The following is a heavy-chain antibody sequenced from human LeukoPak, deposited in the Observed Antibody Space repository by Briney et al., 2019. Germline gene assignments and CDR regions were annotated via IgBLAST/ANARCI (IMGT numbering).Heavy chain of an antibody. Sequence: GGSLRLSCAASGFTFNNYAMHWVRQAPGKGLEWVAVISYDGTNKYYADSVKGRFTISRDNSKNTLYLQMNSLRAEDTAVYYCARDWGNYDFWSGPLYWGQGTLVTVSS. CDR3: ARDWGNYDFWSGPLY. J-gene: IGHJ4*02. CDR2: ISYDGTNK. D-gene: IGHD3-3*01. V-gene: IGHV3-30-3*01. CDR1: GFTFNNYA.